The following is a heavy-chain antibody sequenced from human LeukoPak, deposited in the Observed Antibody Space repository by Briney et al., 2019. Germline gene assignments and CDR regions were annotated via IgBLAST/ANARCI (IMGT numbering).Heavy chain of an antibody. D-gene: IGHD1-1*01. J-gene: IGHJ5*02. CDR3: ARDYWNDGKWFDP. Sequence: PGGSLRLSCAASGFTFSSYSMNWVRQAPGKGLEWVSSISSTSGYIYYADSVRGRFTISRDNAKNSLYLQMNSLRSEDTALYYCARDYWNDGKWFDPWGQGTLVTVSS. CDR1: GFTFSSYS. CDR2: ISSTSGYI. V-gene: IGHV3-21*01.